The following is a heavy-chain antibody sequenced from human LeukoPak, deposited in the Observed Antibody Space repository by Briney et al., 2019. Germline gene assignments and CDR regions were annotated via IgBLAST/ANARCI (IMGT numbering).Heavy chain of an antibody. J-gene: IGHJ5*02. CDR3: ARVYYDFWSGTVQNWFDP. CDR2: IIPILGIA. Sequence: SVKVSCKASGGTFSSYAISWVRPAPGQGLEWMGRIIPILGIANYAQKFQGRVTITADKSTSTAYMELSSLRSEDTAVYYCARVYYDFWSGTVQNWFDPWGQGTLVTVSS. V-gene: IGHV1-69*04. D-gene: IGHD3-3*01. CDR1: GGTFSSYA.